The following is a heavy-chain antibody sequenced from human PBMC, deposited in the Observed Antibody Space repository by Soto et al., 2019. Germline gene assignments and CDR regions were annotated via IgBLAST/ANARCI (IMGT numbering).Heavy chain of an antibody. CDR3: ARGETGVDDAFDV. J-gene: IGHJ3*01. CDR1: GYTFSGYY. Sequence: QVQLVQSGAEVKKPGASVKVSCKASGYTFSGYYMHWVRQAPGQGLEWMGWINPDSGGTNSAQKFQGWVTMTRDTSTRTVYMELTRLRSHDTAVYFCARGETGVDDAFDVWGQGIMVTVS. CDR2: INPDSGGT. D-gene: IGHD7-27*01. V-gene: IGHV1-2*04.